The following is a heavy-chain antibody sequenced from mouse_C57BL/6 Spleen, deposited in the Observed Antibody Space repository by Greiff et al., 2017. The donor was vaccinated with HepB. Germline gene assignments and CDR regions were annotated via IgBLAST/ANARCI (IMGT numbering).Heavy chain of an antibody. CDR3: ARPGSSEPSAIDY. CDR2: IDPSDSYT. D-gene: IGHD1-1*01. Sequence: VQLQQPGAELVKPGASVKLSCKASGYTFTSYWMQWVKQRPGQGLEWIGEIDPSDSYTNYNQKFKGKATLTVDTSSSTAYMQLSSLSSEDSAVYYCARPGSSEPSAIDYWGQGTSVTVSS. CDR1: GYTFTSYW. J-gene: IGHJ4*01. V-gene: IGHV1-50*01.